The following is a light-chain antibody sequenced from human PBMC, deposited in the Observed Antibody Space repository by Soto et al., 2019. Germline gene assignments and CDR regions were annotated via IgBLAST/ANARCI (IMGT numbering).Light chain of an antibody. J-gene: IGKJ1*01. V-gene: IGKV3-11*01. Sequence: EIVLTQSPGTLSLSPGGRATLSCRASQSVSSYLAWYQQKPGQAPRLLIYDASNRATGIPARFSGSGSGTDFTLTISSLEPEDFAVYYCQQRSNWPPTFGQGTKVDI. CDR3: QQRSNWPPT. CDR2: DAS. CDR1: QSVSSY.